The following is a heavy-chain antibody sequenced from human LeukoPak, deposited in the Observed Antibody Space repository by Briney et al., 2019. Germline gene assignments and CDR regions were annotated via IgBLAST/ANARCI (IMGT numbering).Heavy chain of an antibody. CDR2: INHSGST. Sequence: PSETLSLTCAVYGGSFSGYYWSWIRQPPGKGLEWIGEINHSGSTNYTPSLKSRVTISGDKSKNQLSLKLSSVTAADTAVYYCARVAVRGILSKYYFDYWGKGTLVTVSS. V-gene: IGHV4-34*01. D-gene: IGHD3-10*01. CDR1: GGSFSGYY. CDR3: ARVAVRGILSKYYFDY. J-gene: IGHJ4*02.